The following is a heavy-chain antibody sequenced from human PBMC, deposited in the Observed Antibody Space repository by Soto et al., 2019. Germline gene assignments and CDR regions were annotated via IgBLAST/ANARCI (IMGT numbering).Heavy chain of an antibody. CDR3: AAAATYDYYYYGMDV. CDR1: GYTFTSYG. V-gene: IGHV1-18*01. Sequence: ASVKVSCKASGYTFTSYGISWVRQAPGQGLEWMGWISAYNGNTNYAQKLQGRVTMTTDTSTSTAYMELRGLRSDDTAVYYCAAAATYDYYYYGMDVWGQGTTVTVS. J-gene: IGHJ6*02. D-gene: IGHD2-15*01. CDR2: ISAYNGNT.